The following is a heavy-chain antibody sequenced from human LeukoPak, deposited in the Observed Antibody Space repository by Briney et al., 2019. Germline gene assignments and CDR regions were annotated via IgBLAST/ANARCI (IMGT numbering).Heavy chain of an antibody. CDR2: ISSSSSTI. Sequence: PGGSLRLSCAASGFTFSGYSMNWVRQAPGEGLEWVSYISSSSSTIYYADSVKGRFTISRDNAKNSLYLQMNSLRAEDTAVYYCARGWHMDVWGQGTTVTVS. CDR3: ARGWHMDV. V-gene: IGHV3-48*04. CDR1: GFTFSGYS. D-gene: IGHD5-24*01. J-gene: IGHJ6*02.